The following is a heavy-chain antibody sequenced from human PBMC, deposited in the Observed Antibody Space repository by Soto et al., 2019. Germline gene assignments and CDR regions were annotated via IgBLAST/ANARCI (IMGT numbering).Heavy chain of an antibody. V-gene: IGHV4-34*01. CDR2: INHSGST. D-gene: IGHD3-9*01. CDR1: GGTLTGYH. Sequence: ENRSLTCSGLGGTLTGYHRTAILQPPGKGLEWIGGINHSGSTNYNPSLKSRVTISVDTSKNQFSLKLSSVTAADTAVDYCARGLEVFRYFGPWGQGTLVTVSS. J-gene: IGHJ4*02. CDR3: ARGLEVFRYFGP.